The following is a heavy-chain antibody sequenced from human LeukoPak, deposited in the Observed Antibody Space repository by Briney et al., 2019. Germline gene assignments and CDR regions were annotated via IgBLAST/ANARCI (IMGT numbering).Heavy chain of an antibody. J-gene: IGHJ5*02. D-gene: IGHD5-12*01. CDR1: GYTFTSYD. Sequence: ASVKVSCKASGYTFTSYDINWVRQATGQGLKWMGWMNPNSGNTGYAQKFQGRVTMTRNTSISTAYMELSSLRSEDTAVYYCAEGYSGYDAWFDPWGQGTLVTVSS. V-gene: IGHV1-8*01. CDR2: MNPNSGNT. CDR3: AEGYSGYDAWFDP.